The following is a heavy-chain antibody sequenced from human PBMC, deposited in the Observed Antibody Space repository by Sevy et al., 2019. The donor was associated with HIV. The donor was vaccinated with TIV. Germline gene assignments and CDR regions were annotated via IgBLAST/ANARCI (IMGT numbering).Heavy chain of an antibody. J-gene: IGHJ4*02. CDR3: AREGCSKPHDY. D-gene: IGHD3-10*02. V-gene: IGHV3-23*01. CDR2: FSFGCGKI. CDR1: GFTFSSYA. Sequence: LSLTCAASGFTFSSYAMSWVRQAPGKGLEWVSTFSFGCGKINYADSVKGRFTISRDNSKNTMYLQMHSLRAEDTAVYYCAREGCSKPHDYWGQGTLVTASS.